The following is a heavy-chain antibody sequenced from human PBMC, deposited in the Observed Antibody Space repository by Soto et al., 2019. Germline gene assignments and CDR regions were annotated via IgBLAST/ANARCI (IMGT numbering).Heavy chain of an antibody. CDR2: MNPNSGNT. CDR1: GYTFNSYD. V-gene: IGHV1-8*01. D-gene: IGHD6-19*01. J-gene: IGHJ4*02. Sequence: ASVKVSCKASGYTFNSYDINWVRKATGQGLEWMGRMNPNSGNTGYAQKFQGRVTMTRNTSISTAYMELSSLRSEDTAVYYCARGPRDSSGWFLGYWGQGTLITVSS. CDR3: ARGPRDSSGWFLGY.